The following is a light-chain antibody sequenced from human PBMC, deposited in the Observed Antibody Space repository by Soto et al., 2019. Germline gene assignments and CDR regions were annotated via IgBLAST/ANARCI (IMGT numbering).Light chain of an antibody. CDR3: QQCGSSST. J-gene: IGKJ5*01. CDR2: EVS. Sequence: DVVMTQTPLSLSVAPGQPASISCKSSQSLLHITGETFLFWYLQKPGQSPQLLIYEVSTRVSGVPDRFSGSGSGTDFTLTISRLEPEDFAVYYCQQCGSSSTFGQGTRLEI. CDR1: QSLLHITGETF. V-gene: IGKV2-29*01.